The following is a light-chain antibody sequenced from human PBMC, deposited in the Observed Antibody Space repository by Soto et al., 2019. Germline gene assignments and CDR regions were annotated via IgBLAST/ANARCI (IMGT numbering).Light chain of an antibody. J-gene: IGLJ1*01. V-gene: IGLV2-14*01. CDR1: SSDVGGYNY. CDR2: DVS. CDR3: SSYAGSSTLYV. Sequence: QPVLTQPASVSGSPGQSITTSCTGTSSDVGGYNYVSWYQQHPGKAPKLIIYDVSVRPSGVSNRFSGSKSGNTASLTISGLQAEDEADYYCSSYAGSSTLYVFGIGTKLTVL.